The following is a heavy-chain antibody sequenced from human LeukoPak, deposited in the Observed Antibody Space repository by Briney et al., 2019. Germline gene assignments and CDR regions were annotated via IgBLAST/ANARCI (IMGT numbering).Heavy chain of an antibody. V-gene: IGHV3-23*01. D-gene: IGHD2-2*01. CDR3: AKITYCSSTSCPHGIDY. CDR2: ISGSGGST. Sequence: GGSLRLSCAASGFTFSSYAMSWVRQAPGKGLEWVSAISGSGGSTYYADSVKGRFTISRDNSKNTLYLQMNSLRAEDTAVYYCAKITYCSSTSCPHGIDYWGQGTLVTVSS. CDR1: GFTFSSYA. J-gene: IGHJ4*02.